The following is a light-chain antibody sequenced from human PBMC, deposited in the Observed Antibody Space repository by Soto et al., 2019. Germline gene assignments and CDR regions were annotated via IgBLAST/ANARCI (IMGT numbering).Light chain of an antibody. CDR3: QQYNSYWT. CDR1: ERINTY. V-gene: IGKV1D-16*01. CDR2: AAS. J-gene: IGKJ1*01. Sequence: DIQMTQSPSSVSASVGDRVTNTCRASERINTYLAWYQQQPVKAPKLLIYAASSLQSGVPSRFSGSGPGTEFTLTISSLQPDDFATYYCQQYNSYWTFGQGTKVDI.